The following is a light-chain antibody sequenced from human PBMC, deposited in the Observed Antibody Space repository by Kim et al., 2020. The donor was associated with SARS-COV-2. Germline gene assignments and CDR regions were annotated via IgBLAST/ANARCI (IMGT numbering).Light chain of an antibody. J-gene: IGKJ4*02. CDR3: QQYYSYPLT. CDR2: AAS. CDR1: QSIRTK. Sequence: IQMTQSPSSLSASVGDRVTITCRASQSIRTKLHWYQLRPGKAPKHLIYAASSLPSGVPPRFGGSGSGRDFTLTISSLQPEDIATYYCQQYYSYPLTFGEGTKVDIK. V-gene: IGKV1-39*01.